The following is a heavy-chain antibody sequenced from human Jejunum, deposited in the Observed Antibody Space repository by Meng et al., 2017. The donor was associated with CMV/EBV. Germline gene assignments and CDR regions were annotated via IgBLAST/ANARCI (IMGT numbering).Heavy chain of an antibody. V-gene: IGHV3-66*02. J-gene: IGHJ4*02. Sequence: SRAASRFPVSSSHISWVRQAPGKGLEWFSVIDSGGRTYYTDSVKGRFTIFRDSSKNMLYLQMNNLRTDDTAVYYCAKDDPVVSNWGQGTLVTVSS. CDR2: IDSGGRT. D-gene: IGHD4-23*01. CDR1: RFPVSSSH. CDR3: AKDDPVVSN.